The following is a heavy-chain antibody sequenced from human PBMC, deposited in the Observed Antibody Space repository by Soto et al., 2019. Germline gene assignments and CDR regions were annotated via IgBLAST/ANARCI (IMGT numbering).Heavy chain of an antibody. CDR2: INPKNGDT. CDR3: AGSTILETGSAPFDF. J-gene: IGHJ4*02. V-gene: IGHV1-2*02. CDR1: GYTFTGHY. Sequence: QVQLVQSGAEQKKPGASVKVSCKASGYTFTGHYMHWVRQAPGQGPEWMGWINPKNGDTIYAQKFQDRVILTRDTSISTAYMELSRLRSDDTAVYFCAGSTILETGSAPFDFWGQGTLVTVSS. D-gene: IGHD2-8*02.